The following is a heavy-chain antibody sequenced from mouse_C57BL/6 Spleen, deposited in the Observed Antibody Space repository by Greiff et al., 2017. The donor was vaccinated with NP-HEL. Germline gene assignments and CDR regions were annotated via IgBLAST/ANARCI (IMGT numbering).Heavy chain of an antibody. V-gene: IGHV1-61*01. D-gene: IGHD2-14*01. J-gene: IGHJ1*03. CDR2: IYPSDSET. Sequence: QVQLQQPGAELVRPGSSVKLSCKASGYTFTSYWMDWVKQRPGQGLEWIGNIYPSDSETHYNQKFKDKATLTVDKSSSTAYMQLSSLTSEDSAVYYCAREEDYRDFDVWGTGTTVTVSS. CDR1: GYTFTSYW. CDR3: AREEDYRDFDV.